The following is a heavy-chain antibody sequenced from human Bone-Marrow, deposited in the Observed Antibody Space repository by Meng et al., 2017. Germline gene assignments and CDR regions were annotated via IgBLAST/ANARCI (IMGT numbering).Heavy chain of an antibody. CDR2: MNPNSGNT. Sequence: QVQLVRSGAEVKKPGASVTLSCKASGYTFTNYDINWVRQATGQGLEWMGWMNPNSGNTGYAQKFQGRVTMTRSTSTSTAHMELSSLRSEDTAVYYCARMRSGYDIEYWGQGTLVTVSS. CDR3: ARMRSGYDIEY. V-gene: IGHV1-8*01. CDR1: GYTFTNYD. D-gene: IGHD3-3*01. J-gene: IGHJ4*02.